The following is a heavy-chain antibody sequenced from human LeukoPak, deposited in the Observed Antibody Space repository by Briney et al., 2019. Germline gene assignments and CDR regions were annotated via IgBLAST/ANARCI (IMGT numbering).Heavy chain of an antibody. CDR3: ARPNSGSYSAFDI. CDR2: IYYSGST. Sequence: SETLSLTCTVSGGSISGSSYYWGWIRQPPGKGLEWIGSIYYSGSTYYNPSLKSRVTISVDTSKNQFSLKLSSVTAADTAVYYCARPNSGSYSAFDIWGQGTMVTVSS. D-gene: IGHD1-26*01. J-gene: IGHJ3*02. V-gene: IGHV4-39*01. CDR1: GGSISGSSYY.